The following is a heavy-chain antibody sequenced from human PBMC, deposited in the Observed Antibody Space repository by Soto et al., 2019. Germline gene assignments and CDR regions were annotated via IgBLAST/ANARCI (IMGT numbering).Heavy chain of an antibody. CDR1: GYSFTANW. J-gene: IGHJ4*02. CDR2: IYSGDSDT. V-gene: IGHV5-51*01. Sequence: GESLKISCKDSGYSFTANWIAGVRQMPEKNLEWMGVIYSGDSDTRYSPSFQGQVTLSVDKSINTIYLQWNSLKASDTAMYYCARHNHGFDYWGQLTLVTVSS. CDR3: ARHNHGFDY.